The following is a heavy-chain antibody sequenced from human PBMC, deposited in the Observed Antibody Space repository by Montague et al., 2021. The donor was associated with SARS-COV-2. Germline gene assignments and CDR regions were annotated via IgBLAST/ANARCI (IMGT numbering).Heavy chain of an antibody. J-gene: IGHJ2*01. CDR1: GGSFSDYY. D-gene: IGHD3-22*01. Sequence: SETLSLTCAVYGGSFSDYYWSWIRQPPGKGLEWIGEINHSGSTNYNPSLRSRVTISVDTSKNQFSLTLSAVTAADTAVYYCARGAPTISMILVVLAGAGWYFDLGGRGTLVTVSS. V-gene: IGHV4-34*01. CDR3: ARGAPTISMILVVLAGAGWYFDL. CDR2: INHSGST.